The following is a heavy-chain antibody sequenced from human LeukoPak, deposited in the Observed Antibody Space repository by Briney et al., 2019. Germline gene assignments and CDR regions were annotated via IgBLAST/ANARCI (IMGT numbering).Heavy chain of an antibody. CDR1: GGSISSYY. CDR3: ARGGYRSAFDY. J-gene: IGHJ4*02. Sequence: PSETLSLTCTVSGGSISSYYWSWIREPPGKGVGWIGYIYYSGSTDYNPCLKSRVTISVDTSKNQFSLKLSSVTAADTAVYYCARGGYRSAFDYWGQGTLVTVSS. V-gene: IGHV4-59*01. D-gene: IGHD6-19*01. CDR2: IYYSGST.